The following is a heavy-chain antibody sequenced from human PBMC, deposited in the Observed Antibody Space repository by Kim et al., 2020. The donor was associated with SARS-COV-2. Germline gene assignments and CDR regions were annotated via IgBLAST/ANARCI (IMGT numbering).Heavy chain of an antibody. CDR2: IYYSGST. V-gene: IGHV4-39*01. J-gene: IGHJ4*02. CDR3: ASSDSGSYPDLDY. D-gene: IGHD1-26*01. CDR1: GGSISSSSYY. Sequence: SETLSLTCTVSGGSISSSSYYWGWIRQPPGKGLEWIGSIYYSGSTYYNPSLKSRVTISVDTSKNQFSLKLSSVTAADTAVYYCASSDSGSYPDLDYWGQGTLVTVSS.